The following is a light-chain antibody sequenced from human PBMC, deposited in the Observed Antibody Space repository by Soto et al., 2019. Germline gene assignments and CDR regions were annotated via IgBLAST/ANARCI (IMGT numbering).Light chain of an antibody. CDR3: MQALQSPPWT. CDR1: QSLLHSNGYNY. V-gene: IGKV2-28*01. CDR2: LGS. J-gene: IGKJ1*01. Sequence: DIVMTQSPLSLSVTPGEQASISCRSSQSLLHSNGYNYLNWYLQKPGQSPQLLIYLGSDRASGVPGRFSGSGSGTDFTLKISRVEADDVGISYCMQALQSPPWTFGQGTKVEIK.